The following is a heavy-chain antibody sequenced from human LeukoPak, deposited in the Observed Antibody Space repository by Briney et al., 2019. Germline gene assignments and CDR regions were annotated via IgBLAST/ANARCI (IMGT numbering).Heavy chain of an antibody. CDR2: INPNSGGT. CDR3: ARDAVTMIVVANLFDY. J-gene: IGHJ4*02. D-gene: IGHD3-22*01. CDR1: GYTFTGYY. Sequence: GASVKVSCKASGYTFTGYYMHWVRQAPGQGLEWIGWINPNSGGTNYAQKFQGRVTMTRDTSISTAYMELSRLRSDDTAVYYCARDAVTMIVVANLFDYWGQGTLVTVSS. V-gene: IGHV1-2*02.